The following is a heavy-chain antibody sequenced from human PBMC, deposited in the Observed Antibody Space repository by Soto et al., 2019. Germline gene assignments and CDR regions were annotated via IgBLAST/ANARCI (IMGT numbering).Heavy chain of an antibody. J-gene: IGHJ6*02. V-gene: IGHV1-69*13. Sequence: VASVKVSCKASGGTFSSYAISWVRQAPGQGLEWMGGIIPIFGTANYAQKFQGRVTITADESTSTAYMELSSLRSEDTAVYYCARGASKGAARLRYYYGMDVWGQGTTVTVSS. CDR3: ARGASKGAARLRYYYGMDV. CDR1: GGTFSSYA. CDR2: IIPIFGTA. D-gene: IGHD6-6*01.